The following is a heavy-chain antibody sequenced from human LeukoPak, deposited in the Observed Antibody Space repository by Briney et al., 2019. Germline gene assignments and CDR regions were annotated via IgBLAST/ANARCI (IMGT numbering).Heavy chain of an antibody. D-gene: IGHD1-26*01. CDR3: TREVDTRSPY. CDR2: IRSAHYGRTT. Sequence: GRSLRLSCTTSGFTFGDSAMSWVRQAPGKGLEWLGFIRSAHYGRTTEYVASVRGRFTISRDVSKSIAYLQMNSLKTEDTAVYYCTREVDTRSPYWGQGTLVTVSS. CDR1: GFTFGDSA. V-gene: IGHV3-49*04. J-gene: IGHJ4*02.